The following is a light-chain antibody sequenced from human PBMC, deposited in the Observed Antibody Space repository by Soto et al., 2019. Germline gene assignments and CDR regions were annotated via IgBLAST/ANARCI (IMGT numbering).Light chain of an antibody. V-gene: IGKV4-1*01. Sequence: DIVMTQSPDSLSVALGERATINCKSSQSVLYSPNNKNYLSWYQQKPGQPPKLIIYWASTRESGVPDRFSGSGSGTDFTLSISSLQAEDVAVYYCQQYYSPPWTFGQGTKVENK. J-gene: IGKJ1*01. CDR3: QQYYSPPWT. CDR2: WAS. CDR1: QSVLYSPNNKNY.